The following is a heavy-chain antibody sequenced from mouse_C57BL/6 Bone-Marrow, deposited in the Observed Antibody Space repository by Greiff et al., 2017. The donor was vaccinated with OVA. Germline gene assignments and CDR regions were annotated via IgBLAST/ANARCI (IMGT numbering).Heavy chain of an antibody. J-gene: IGHJ2*01. V-gene: IGHV5-6*01. CDR2: ISSGGSYT. CDR1: GFTFSSYG. Sequence: EVQLQESGGDLVKPGGSLKLSCAASGFTFSSYGMSWVRQTPDKRLEWVATISSGGSYTYYPDSVKGRFTISRDNAKNTLYLQMSSLKSEDTAMYYCARRSITTVVARDYFDYWGQGTTLTVSS. CDR3: ARRSITTVVARDYFDY. D-gene: IGHD1-1*01.